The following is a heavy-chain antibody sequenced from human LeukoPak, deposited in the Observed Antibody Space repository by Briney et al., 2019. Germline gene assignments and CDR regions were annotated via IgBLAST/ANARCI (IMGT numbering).Heavy chain of an antibody. D-gene: IGHD4-17*01. J-gene: IGHJ4*02. CDR2: IYSGGNT. CDR3: ARRAGEYSHPYDY. V-gene: IGHV3-53*01. CDR1: GFTVSSNS. Sequence: GGSLRLSCTVSGFTVSSNSMSWVRQAPGKGLEWVSFIYSGGNTHYSDSVKGRFTISRDNPKNTLYLQMNSLRAEDTAVYYCARRAGEYSHPYDYWGQGTLVTVSS.